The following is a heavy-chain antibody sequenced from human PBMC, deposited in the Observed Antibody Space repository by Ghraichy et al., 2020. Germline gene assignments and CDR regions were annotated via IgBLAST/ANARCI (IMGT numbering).Heavy chain of an antibody. CDR2: IYYSGST. D-gene: IGHD6-13*01. Sequence: SETLSLTCTVSGGSISSGGYYWSWIRQHPGKGLEWIGYIYYSGSTYYNPSLKSRVTISVDTSKNQFSLKLSSVTAADTAVYYCARDPIAAAGSPIWGQGTMVTVSS. CDR1: GGSISSGGYY. CDR3: ARDPIAAAGSPI. V-gene: IGHV4-31*03. J-gene: IGHJ3*02.